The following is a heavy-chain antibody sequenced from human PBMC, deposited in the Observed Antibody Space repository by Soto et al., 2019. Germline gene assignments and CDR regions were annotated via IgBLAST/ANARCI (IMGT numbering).Heavy chain of an antibody. CDR1: GGSMSSGGYY. Sequence: QGQLQESGPGLVKPSQTLSLTCTVSGGSMSSGGYYWTWIRQPPGNGLDCIGYIYYSGSTYYNPSLNSRVTISIDTSLNQFSLKLSSVTAADTAVYYCARDRGHLYLRDWGQGTLVTVPS. CDR2: IYYSGST. D-gene: IGHD3-16*01. CDR3: ARDRGHLYLRD. V-gene: IGHV4-31*03. J-gene: IGHJ4*02.